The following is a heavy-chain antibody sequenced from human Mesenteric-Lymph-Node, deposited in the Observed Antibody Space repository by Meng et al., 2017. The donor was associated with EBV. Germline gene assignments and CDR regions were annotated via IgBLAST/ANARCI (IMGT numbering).Heavy chain of an antibody. CDR2: TNYSGST. V-gene: IGHV4-4*02. CDR1: GGSISSTNW. D-gene: IGHD1-1*01. CDR3: ARNHSNLHVTFDY. J-gene: IGHJ4*02. Sequence: QVQLQGSGPGLVKPSGTLCRPFGGTGGSISSTNWWSWVRQPPGKGLEWIGETNYSGSTNYNPSLKSRVTILIDKSMNQFSLKLTSVTAADTAMYDCARNHSNLHVTFDYWGQGTLVTVSS.